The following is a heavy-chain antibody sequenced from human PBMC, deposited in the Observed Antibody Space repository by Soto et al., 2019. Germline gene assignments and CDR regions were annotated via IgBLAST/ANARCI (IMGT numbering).Heavy chain of an antibody. CDR3: ARDGSNYDFWSGYYYGMDV. CDR2: ITAYNGNT. CDR1: GYTFTSYG. Sequence: ASVKVSCKASGYTFTSYGISWGRQAPGQGLEWMGWITAYNGNTNYAQKLQGRVTMTTDTSTSTAYMELRSLRSDDTAVYYCARDGSNYDFWSGYYYGMDVWGQGTTVTV. J-gene: IGHJ6*02. V-gene: IGHV1-18*04. D-gene: IGHD3-3*01.